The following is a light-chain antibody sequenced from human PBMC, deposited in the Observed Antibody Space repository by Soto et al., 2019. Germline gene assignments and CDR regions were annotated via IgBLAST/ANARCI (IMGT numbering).Light chain of an antibody. Sequence: EIVLTQSQGTPSLSTGERATHSCRASQTVSSNFLAWYQQKPGLAPRLLIYGASTRAPGIPNRFSGGGSGTDFTVTTNRLEPEDFAVYYCQQYGNSPRTFGQGSKVEI. CDR1: QTVSSNF. CDR3: QQYGNSPRT. CDR2: GAS. J-gene: IGKJ1*01. V-gene: IGKV3-20*01.